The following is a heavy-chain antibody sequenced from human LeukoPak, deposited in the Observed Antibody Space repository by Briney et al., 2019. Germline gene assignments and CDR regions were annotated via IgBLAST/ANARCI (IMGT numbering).Heavy chain of an antibody. CDR1: GFTFSSYA. CDR3: AKDNPVHSSGWSSFFDY. CDR2: ISGSGGST. V-gene: IGHV3-23*01. J-gene: IGHJ4*02. D-gene: IGHD6-19*01. Sequence: PGGSLRLSCAASGFTFSSYAMSWVRQAPGKGLEWVSAISGSGGSTYYADSVKGRFTISRDNSKNTLYLQMNSLRAEDTAVYYCAKDNPVHSSGWSSFFDYWGQGTLVTVSS.